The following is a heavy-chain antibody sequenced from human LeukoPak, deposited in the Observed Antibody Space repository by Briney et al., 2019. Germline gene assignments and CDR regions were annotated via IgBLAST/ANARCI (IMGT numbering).Heavy chain of an antibody. D-gene: IGHD3-10*01. Sequence: ASVKVSCKASGYTFTSYDINWVRQATGQGLEWMGWMNPNSGNTGYAQKFQGRVTMTRDTSISTAYMELSRLRSDDTAVYYCARPRITMVRGAPNNWFDPWGQGTLVTVSS. CDR1: GYTFTSYD. CDR3: ARPRITMVRGAPNNWFDP. V-gene: IGHV1-8*01. CDR2: MNPNSGNT. J-gene: IGHJ5*02.